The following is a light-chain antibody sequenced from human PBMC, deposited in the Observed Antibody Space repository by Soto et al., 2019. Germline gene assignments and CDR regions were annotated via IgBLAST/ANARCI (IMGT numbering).Light chain of an antibody. CDR1: QSFSRSY. Sequence: EIGLTQSPGTLSLSPVERATLSCRASQSFSRSYLAWYQQKPGQAPRLLIYGASSRATGIPDRFSGSGSGTDFTLTISRLEPEDFAVYYCQQYGSSPLFTCSGGTKVEIK. CDR3: QQYGSSPLFT. J-gene: IGKJ4*01. CDR2: GAS. V-gene: IGKV3-20*01.